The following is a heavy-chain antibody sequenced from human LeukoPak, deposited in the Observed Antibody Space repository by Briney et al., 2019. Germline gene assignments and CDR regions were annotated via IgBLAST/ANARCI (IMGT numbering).Heavy chain of an antibody. CDR3: ARGETSGWYFGLDY. CDR1: GYIFTGYY. Sequence: GASVKVSCKASGYIFTGYYLHWVRLVPGQGLEWLGWINPNSGATKFAQKFQGRVTMTRDTSISTAYMELKSLRSDDTAMYYCARGETSGWYFGLDYWGQGTLVTVPS. J-gene: IGHJ4*02. V-gene: IGHV1-2*02. D-gene: IGHD6-19*01. CDR2: INPNSGAT.